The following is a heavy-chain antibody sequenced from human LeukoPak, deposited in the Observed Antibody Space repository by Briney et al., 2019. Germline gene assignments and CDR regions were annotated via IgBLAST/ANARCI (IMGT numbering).Heavy chain of an antibody. CDR1: GGTFSSYA. D-gene: IGHD3-22*01. CDR2: IIPTFGTA. CDR3: ARDSNYYDSSGYYYAFDI. V-gene: IGHV1-69*05. J-gene: IGHJ3*02. Sequence: ASVKVSCKASGGTFSSYAISWVRQAPGQGLEWMGGIIPTFGTANYAQKFQGRVTITTDESTSTAYMELSSLRSEDTAVYHCARDSNYYDSSGYYYAFDIWGQGTMVTVSS.